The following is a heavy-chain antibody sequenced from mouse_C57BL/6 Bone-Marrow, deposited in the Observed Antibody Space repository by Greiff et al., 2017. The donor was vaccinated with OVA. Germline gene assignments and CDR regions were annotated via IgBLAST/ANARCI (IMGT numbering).Heavy chain of an antibody. CDR2: IDHSDSYT. CDR3: ARPNWVAWFAY. D-gene: IGHD4-1*01. V-gene: IGHV1-69*01. Sequence: QVQLQQPGAELVMPGASVKLSCKASGYTFTSYWMHWVKQRPGQGLEWIGEIDHSDSYTNYNQKFKGKSTLTVDKSSSTAYMQLSSLTSEDSAVYYCARPNWVAWFAYWGQGTLVTVSA. CDR1: GYTFTSYW. J-gene: IGHJ3*01.